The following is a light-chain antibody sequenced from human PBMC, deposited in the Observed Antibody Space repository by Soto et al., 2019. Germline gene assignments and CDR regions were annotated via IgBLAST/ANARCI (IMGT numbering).Light chain of an antibody. V-gene: IGKV1-5*01. Sequence: DIQMTQSPSTLSASVGDRVTITCRASQSISSWLAWYQQKPGKAPKLLIYDAPSLESGAPSRFSGSGSGTEFTLGISVLQPDDVATYYCQQYNSYSWTFGQGTKVDI. CDR2: DAP. J-gene: IGKJ1*01. CDR3: QQYNSYSWT. CDR1: QSISSW.